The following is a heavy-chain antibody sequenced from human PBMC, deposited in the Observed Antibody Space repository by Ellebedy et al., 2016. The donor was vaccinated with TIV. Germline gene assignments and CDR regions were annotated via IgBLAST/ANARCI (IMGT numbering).Heavy chain of an antibody. J-gene: IGHJ4*02. CDR3: ARTRITVAGTLIDF. D-gene: IGHD6-19*01. Sequence: SGPTLVKPTETLTLTCTVSGFSLSNTRMGASWIRQPPGKALEWLGHIFPNDKKAYSTSLGSRLTFSKDTSKSQVVLTMTDLDPVETATYFCARTRITVAGTLIDFWGQGTLVTVSS. CDR2: IFPNDKK. CDR1: GFSLSNTRMG. V-gene: IGHV2-26*01.